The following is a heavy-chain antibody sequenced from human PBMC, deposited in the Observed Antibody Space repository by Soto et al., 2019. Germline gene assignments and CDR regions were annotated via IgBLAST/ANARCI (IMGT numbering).Heavy chain of an antibody. CDR2: IQPSGGT. J-gene: IGHJ4*02. CDR3: ARGQDYSKSGY. CDR1: GASISSGTYY. V-gene: IGHV4-31*03. D-gene: IGHD4-4*01. Sequence: SETLSLTCTVSGASISSGTYYWNWIRQSPEKGLEWIGCIQPSGGTHYNPSLKSRVSISDDTSQNQFSLKMSSVTAADTAVYYCARGQDYSKSGYWGQGTLVTVSS.